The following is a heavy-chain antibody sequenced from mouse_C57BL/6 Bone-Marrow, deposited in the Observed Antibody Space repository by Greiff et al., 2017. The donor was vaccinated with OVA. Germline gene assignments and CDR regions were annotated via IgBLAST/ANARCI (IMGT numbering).Heavy chain of an antibody. D-gene: IGHD2-2*01. CDR1: GFTFSSYA. CDR3: ARDGYPFFDY. Sequence: EVKLVESGGGLVKPGGSLKLSCAASGFTFSSYAMSWVRQTPEKRLEWVATISDGVSYTYDTDNVKGRFTISRDNAKNNLYLQMSHLKSEDTAMYYCARDGYPFFDYWGQGTTLTVSS. CDR2: ISDGVSYT. V-gene: IGHV5-4*01. J-gene: IGHJ2*01.